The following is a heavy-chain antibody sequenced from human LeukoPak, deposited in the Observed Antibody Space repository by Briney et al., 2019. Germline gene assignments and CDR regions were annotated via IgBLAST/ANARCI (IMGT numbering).Heavy chain of an antibody. D-gene: IGHD2-15*01. V-gene: IGHV1-18*01. CDR3: ARDLRSYGYCSGGSCYGSYNWFDP. Sequence: ASVKVSCKASGYTFTSYGISWVRQAPGQGLEWMGWISAYNGNTNYAQKLQGRVTMTTDTSTSTAYMELRSLRSEDTAVYYCARDLRSYGYCSGGSCYGSYNWFDPWGQGTLVTVSS. CDR1: GYTFTSYG. J-gene: IGHJ5*02. CDR2: ISAYNGNT.